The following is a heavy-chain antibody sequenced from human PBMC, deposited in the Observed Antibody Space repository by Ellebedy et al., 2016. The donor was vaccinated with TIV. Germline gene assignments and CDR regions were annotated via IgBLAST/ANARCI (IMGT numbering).Heavy chain of an antibody. D-gene: IGHD5-12*01. CDR2: IRYDGSNK. CDR1: GVTFSTSR. V-gene: IGHV3-30*02. J-gene: IGHJ6*02. CDR3: AKDWHSVATTGHYYYGMDV. Sequence: PGGSLRLSCAVSGVTFSTSRMPWVRPATGKGLVWVAFIRYDGSNKYYADSVKCRFTIYRDNSKNTLYLQMNSLGAEDTAVYYCAKDWHSVATTGHYYYGMDVWGQGTTVTVSS.